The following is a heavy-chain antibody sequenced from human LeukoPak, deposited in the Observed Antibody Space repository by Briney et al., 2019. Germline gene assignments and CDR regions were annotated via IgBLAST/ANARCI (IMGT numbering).Heavy chain of an antibody. Sequence: GGSLRLSCRASGFTFGDYAMSRVRQAPGKGLEWVGFIRSKPYGATTDYAASVKGRFTISRDDSKTVAYLQMNTLKTEDTAVYYCARGRSWFDSWGQGILVTVPS. CDR2: IRSKPYGATT. CDR1: GFTFGDYA. J-gene: IGHJ5*01. V-gene: IGHV3-49*04. CDR3: ARGRSWFDS.